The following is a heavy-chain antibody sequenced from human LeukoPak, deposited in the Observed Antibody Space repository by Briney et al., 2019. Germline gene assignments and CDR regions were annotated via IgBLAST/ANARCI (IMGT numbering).Heavy chain of an antibody. CDR3: ARARSGSGRPYNWFDP. D-gene: IGHD2-15*01. J-gene: IGHJ5*02. CDR1: GGSISSSNW. CDR2: IYHSGST. Sequence: SETLSLTCAVSGGSISSSNWWSWVRQPPGKGLEWIGEIYHSGSTNYNPSLKSQVTISVDKSKNQFSLKLSSVTAADTAVYYCARARSGSGRPYNWFDPWGQGTLVTVSS. V-gene: IGHV4-4*02.